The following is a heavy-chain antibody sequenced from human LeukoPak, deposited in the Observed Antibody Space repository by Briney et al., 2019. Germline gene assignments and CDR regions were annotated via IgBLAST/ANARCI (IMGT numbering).Heavy chain of an antibody. Sequence: PSETLSLTCTVSGVSISNYYWSWIRQPPGKGLEWIGYIYYSGSTNYNPSLKSRVTISVDTSKNQISLKLSSVTAADTAMYYCARLYGGNSRGFDYWGQGTLVTVSS. J-gene: IGHJ4*02. CDR1: GVSISNYY. V-gene: IGHV4-59*01. D-gene: IGHD4-23*01. CDR2: IYYSGST. CDR3: ARLYGGNSRGFDY.